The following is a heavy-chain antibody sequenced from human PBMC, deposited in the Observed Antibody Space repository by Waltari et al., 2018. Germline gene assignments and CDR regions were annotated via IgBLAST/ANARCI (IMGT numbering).Heavy chain of an antibody. J-gene: IGHJ6*03. V-gene: IGHV3-74*01. CDR2: INRDGRST. CDR3: ARSQSMDV. Sequence: EVQLVESGGGLVQPGGALRLSCAASGFTSSDYWMYWVRQAPGKGLVWVSRINRDGRSTDYADSVKGLFTISRDNANNTLYLQMNGLRAEDTAVYYCARSQSMDVWGRGSTVIVSS. CDR1: GFTSSDYW.